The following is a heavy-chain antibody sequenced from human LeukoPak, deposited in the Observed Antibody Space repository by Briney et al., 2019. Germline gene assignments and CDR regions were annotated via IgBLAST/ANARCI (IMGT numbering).Heavy chain of an antibody. Sequence: SETLSLTCAVSGYSISSGYYWGWIRQPPGKGLEWIGSIYHSGGTYYNPSLKSRVTISVDTSKNQFSLKLSSVTAADTAVYYCAISAAIGGFDYWGQGTLVTVSS. J-gene: IGHJ4*02. CDR1: GYSISSGYY. CDR3: AISAAIGGFDY. V-gene: IGHV4-38-2*01. D-gene: IGHD2-2*01. CDR2: IYHSGGT.